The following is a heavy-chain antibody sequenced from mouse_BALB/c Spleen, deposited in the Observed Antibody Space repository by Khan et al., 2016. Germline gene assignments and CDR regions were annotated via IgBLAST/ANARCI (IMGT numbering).Heavy chain of an antibody. CDR2: IDPANGNF. Sequence: EVQLQESGAELVKPGASVTLSCTASGFNIKDTYLHWVKQRPEQGLEWIGRIDPANGNFKFDPKFQGKATITADTYSNTTYLQLSGLTSEDTAVXYCAGGNSPFDYGGQGTTLTVSS. CDR3: AGGNSPFDY. V-gene: IGHV14-3*02. J-gene: IGHJ2*01. D-gene: IGHD2-1*01. CDR1: GFNIKDTY.